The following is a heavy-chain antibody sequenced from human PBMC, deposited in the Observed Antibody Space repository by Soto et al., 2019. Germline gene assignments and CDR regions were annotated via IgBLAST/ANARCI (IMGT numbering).Heavy chain of an antibody. V-gene: IGHV3-48*01. D-gene: IGHD2-15*01. CDR3: ATVCRFCSGSNSLY. CDR2: ISTVDSPI. CDR1: GFTFSNYA. Sequence: GGSLRLSCAASGFTFSNYAMNWVRQAPGKGLEWVSYISTVDSPIYYADSVKGRFTISRDNAKKSLYLQMISLRAEDTAVYYCATVCRFCSGSNSLYWGRGTLVTVSS. J-gene: IGHJ4*02.